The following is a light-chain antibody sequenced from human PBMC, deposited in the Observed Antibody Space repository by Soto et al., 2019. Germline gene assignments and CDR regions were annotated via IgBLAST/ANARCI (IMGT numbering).Light chain of an antibody. J-gene: IGKJ2*01. Sequence: DLQMTQSPSSLSASVGDRVTITCRASQSISTYLNWYQHKPGKAPNLLISAASSLQSGVPSRFSGSGSGTDFTLTISSLQPEDFATYYCQQSYSNPQTFGQGTNLEIK. V-gene: IGKV1-39*01. CDR2: AAS. CDR3: QQSYSNPQT. CDR1: QSISTY.